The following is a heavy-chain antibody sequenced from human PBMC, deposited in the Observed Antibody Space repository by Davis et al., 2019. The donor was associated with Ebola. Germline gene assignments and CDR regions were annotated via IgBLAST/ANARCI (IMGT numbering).Heavy chain of an antibody. CDR2: ISSDGTSK. J-gene: IGHJ4*02. CDR1: GFTFSSYG. CDR3: AKGQTVVAGQVFFDY. Sequence: GESLKISCAASGFTFSSYGMYWVSQAPGKGLEWVAVISSDGTSKYYADSVTGRFIISRDDSKNTLYLQMSSLRAEDTALYYCAKGQTVVAGQVFFDYWGQGSLVTVSS. V-gene: IGHV3-30*18. D-gene: IGHD6-19*01.